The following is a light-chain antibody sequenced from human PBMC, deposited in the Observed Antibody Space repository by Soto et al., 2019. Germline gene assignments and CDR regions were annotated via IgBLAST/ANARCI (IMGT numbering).Light chain of an antibody. CDR1: QSLSSS. Sequence: VGFTQSPATLSLSPGERATLYCRASQSLSSSLASFKQTPGQAPWLLIPDASNSATAIPARFSGSGSWKDFTLTITSLAPEASAVYYCHHRPNFPRWTSG. CDR3: HHRPNFPRWT. V-gene: IGKV3-11*01. J-gene: IGKJ1*01. CDR2: DAS.